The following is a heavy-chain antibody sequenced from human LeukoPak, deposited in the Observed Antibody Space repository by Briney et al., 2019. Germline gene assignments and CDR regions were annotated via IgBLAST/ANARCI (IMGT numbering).Heavy chain of an antibody. CDR2: INSDGTII. V-gene: IGHV3-74*01. CDR1: GFSFSSYW. Sequence: GGSLRLSCAASGFSFSSYWMHWVRQAPGKGLVWVSRINSDGTIIGYADSVKGRFTISRDNAKNTLYLQMNSLRADDTAVYYCARSMYCGGDCYYYFDYWGQGTLVTVAS. D-gene: IGHD2-21*02. J-gene: IGHJ4*02. CDR3: ARSMYCGGDCYYYFDY.